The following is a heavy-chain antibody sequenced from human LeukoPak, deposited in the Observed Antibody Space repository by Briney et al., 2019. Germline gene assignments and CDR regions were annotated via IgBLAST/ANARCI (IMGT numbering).Heavy chain of an antibody. CDR1: GFTFSSYV. Sequence: GGSLRLSCAASGFTFSSYVMHWVRQAPGKGLEWVAIISYDGSNEYYADSVKGRFTISRDNSKNTLYLQMNSLRAEDTAVYYCAKKKGVDWLFILDYWGQGTLVTVSS. V-gene: IGHV3-30*04. D-gene: IGHD3/OR15-3a*01. CDR2: ISYDGSNE. J-gene: IGHJ4*02. CDR3: AKKKGVDWLFILDY.